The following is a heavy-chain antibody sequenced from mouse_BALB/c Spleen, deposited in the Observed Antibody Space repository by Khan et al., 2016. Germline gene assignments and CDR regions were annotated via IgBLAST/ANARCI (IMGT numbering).Heavy chain of an antibody. V-gene: IGHV14-3*02. CDR1: VFNIKDNY. Sequence: VQLQQSGAELVNPLASVTLSCPAAVFNIKDNYMHWVRQRPEQGLERIGRIDPANGNTKYDPKFQGKATITADTSSNTAYLQLSSLTSEDTAVYYCARSTDYWGQGTTLTV. CDR3: ARSTDY. CDR2: IDPANGNT. J-gene: IGHJ2*01.